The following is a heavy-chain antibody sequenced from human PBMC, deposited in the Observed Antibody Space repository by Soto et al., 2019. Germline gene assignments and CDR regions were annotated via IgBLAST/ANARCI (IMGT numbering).Heavy chain of an antibody. J-gene: IGHJ6*03. V-gene: IGHV3-23*01. CDR2: ISGSGGST. D-gene: IGHD2-8*01. CDR3: AKVLAGKYCTNGVCYLYGRQYYYYYYMDV. CDR1: GFTFSSYA. Sequence: GGSLRLSCAASGFTFSSYAMSWVRQAPGKGLEWVSAISGSGGSTYYADSVKGRFTISRDNSKNTLYLQMNSLRAEDTAVYYWAKVLAGKYCTNGVCYLYGRQYYYYYYMDVWGKGTTVTVSS.